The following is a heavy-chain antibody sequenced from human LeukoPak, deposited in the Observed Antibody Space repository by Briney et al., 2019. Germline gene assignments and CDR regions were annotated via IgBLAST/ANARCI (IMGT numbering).Heavy chain of an antibody. CDR1: GFTFSSYG. CDR2: ISYDGSNK. V-gene: IGHV3-30*18. Sequence: PGGSLRLSCAASGFTFSSYGMHWVRQAPGKGLEWVAVISYDGSNKYYADSVKGRFTISRDNSKNTLYLQMNSLRAEDTAVYYCAKDSGTQRYYFDYWGQGTLVTVSS. CDR3: AKDSGTQRYYFDY. D-gene: IGHD1-1*01. J-gene: IGHJ4*02.